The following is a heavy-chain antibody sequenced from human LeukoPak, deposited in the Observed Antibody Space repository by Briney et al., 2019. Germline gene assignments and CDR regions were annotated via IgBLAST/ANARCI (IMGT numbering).Heavy chain of an antibody. J-gene: IGHJ4*02. D-gene: IGHD2-8*02. Sequence: GGTLRLSCAASGFTFSSYGMSWVRQPPGKGLEWVSSIFPSGGEIHYADSVRGRFTISRDNSKSTLSLQMNSLRAEDTAIYYCATYRQVLLPFESWGQGTLVTVSS. CDR2: IFPSGGEI. V-gene: IGHV3-23*01. CDR3: ATYRQVLLPFES. CDR1: GFTFSSYG.